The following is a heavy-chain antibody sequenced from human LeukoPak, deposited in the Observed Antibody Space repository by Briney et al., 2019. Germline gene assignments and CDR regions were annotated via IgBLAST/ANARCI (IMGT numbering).Heavy chain of an antibody. CDR3: ARHPYQLLWLSWFDP. D-gene: IGHD2-2*01. CDR1: GGSSSSSRYY. Sequence: SETLSLTCTVSGGSSSSSRYYWGWIPPPQGKGLEWIVSIYYSGSTYYNPSLKSRVTISVDTPKNQFSLKLSSVTATDTAVYYCARHPYQLLWLSWFDPWGQGTLVTVSS. V-gene: IGHV4-39*01. CDR2: IYYSGST. J-gene: IGHJ5*02.